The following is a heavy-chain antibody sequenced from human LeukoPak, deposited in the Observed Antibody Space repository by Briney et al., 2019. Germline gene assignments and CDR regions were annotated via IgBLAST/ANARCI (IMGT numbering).Heavy chain of an antibody. CDR1: GCSISNYY. CDR2: INYSGST. J-gene: IGHJ1*01. D-gene: IGHD1-26*01. Sequence: SETLSLTCTASGCSISNYYWSWIRQPPGKGLEWIGYINYSGSTYYNPSLRSRVTISVDTSKNQFSLNLNSVTAADTAVYYCARALSGTYGLFQHWGQGTLVTVSS. CDR3: ARALSGTYGLFQH. V-gene: IGHV4-59*01.